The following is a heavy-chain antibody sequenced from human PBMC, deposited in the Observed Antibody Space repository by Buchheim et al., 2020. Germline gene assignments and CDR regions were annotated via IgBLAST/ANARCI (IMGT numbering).Heavy chain of an antibody. CDR3: AREPHPAYEINRTSGGFDS. D-gene: IGHD2/OR15-2a*01. CDR2: IYISGST. CDR1: SASISSGLYY. V-gene: IGHV4-61*02. Sequence: QVQLQESGPGLVKPSQTLSLTCTVSSASISSGLYYWNWIRQPAGKGLEWIGRIYISGSTNYNPSLKSRVTISLETSKNQFSLKLSSVTAADTAVYYCAREPHPAYEINRTSGGFDSWGQRTLVTVSS. J-gene: IGHJ5*01.